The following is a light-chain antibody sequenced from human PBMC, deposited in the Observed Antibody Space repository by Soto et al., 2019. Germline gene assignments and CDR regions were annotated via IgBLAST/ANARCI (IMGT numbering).Light chain of an antibody. V-gene: IGKV3-11*01. Sequence: EIVLTQSPATLSLSPGERATLSCGASQSVSSYLAWYQQKPGQAPRLLIYDASNRATGIPARFSGSGSGTDFTLTISSLEPEDFAVYHCQQRSNWPPLTFGGGTKVEIK. CDR3: QQRSNWPPLT. CDR1: QSVSSY. J-gene: IGKJ4*02. CDR2: DAS.